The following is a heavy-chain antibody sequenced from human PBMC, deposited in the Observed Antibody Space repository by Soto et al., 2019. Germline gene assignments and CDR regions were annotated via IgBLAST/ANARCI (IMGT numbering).Heavy chain of an antibody. CDR2: IYWDDDK. CDR3: ARLVVVGITYYFDS. CDR1: GFSLSSSGVG. J-gene: IGHJ4*02. D-gene: IGHD2-15*01. Sequence: QITLKESGPTLVKPTQTLTLTCTFSGFSLSSSGVGVGWIRQPPGKALEWLTFIYWDDDKRYSPSLKSRLTITKDTSKNQVVLTLTNMDPVETATYYCARLVVVGITYYFDSWGQGTLLTVSS. V-gene: IGHV2-5*02.